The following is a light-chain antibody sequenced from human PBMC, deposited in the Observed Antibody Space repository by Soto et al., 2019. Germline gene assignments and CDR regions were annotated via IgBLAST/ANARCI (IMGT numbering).Light chain of an antibody. CDR3: GSYTSTDTPFV. J-gene: IGLJ1*01. V-gene: IGLV2-14*01. Sequence: QSALTQPPSASGSPGQSMTISCTGTSTDVGGYNYVSWYQHQPGKGPKLIIYEVNNRPSGVSDRFSCSKSGNKASLTIYNLEAEDESDYYCGSYTSTDTPFVVGTGTMVTVL. CDR2: EVN. CDR1: STDVGGYNY.